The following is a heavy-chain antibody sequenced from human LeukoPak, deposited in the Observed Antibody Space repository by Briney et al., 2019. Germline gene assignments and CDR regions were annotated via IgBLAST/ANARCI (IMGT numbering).Heavy chain of an antibody. D-gene: IGHD1-7*01. CDR1: GFTFSSYA. CDR3: ARGRRFSTGATRYSGMDV. V-gene: IGHV3-30-3*01. Sequence: PGRSLRLSCADSGFTFSSYAMHWVRQAPGKGLEWVAVISYDGSNEYYADSVKGRFTISRDNSKNTLYLQMNSLRAEDTAVYYCARGRRFSTGATRYSGMDVWGQGTTVTVSS. J-gene: IGHJ6*02. CDR2: ISYDGSNE.